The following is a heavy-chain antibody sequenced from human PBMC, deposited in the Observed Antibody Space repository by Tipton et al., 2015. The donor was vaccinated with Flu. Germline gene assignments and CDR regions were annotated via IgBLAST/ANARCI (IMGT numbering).Heavy chain of an antibody. D-gene: IGHD3-10*02. CDR3: ARLSYYDVDLKNFYFDY. Sequence: TLSLTCTVSGASISSSGYSWGWLRQPPGKGLEWIGSIYYNGDIYYNPSLKSRVTISVDTSKNHFSLRLSSVTAADTAVYYYARLSYYDVDLKNFYFDYWGQGTLVTVSS. V-gene: IGHV4-39*02. CDR1: GASISSSGYS. CDR2: IYYNGDI. J-gene: IGHJ4*02.